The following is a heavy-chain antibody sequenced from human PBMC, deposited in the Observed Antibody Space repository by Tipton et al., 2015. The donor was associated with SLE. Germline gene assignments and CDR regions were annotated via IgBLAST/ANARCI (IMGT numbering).Heavy chain of an antibody. CDR1: GFIFSTFE. CDR2: IRTNGGAT. J-gene: IGHJ4*02. V-gene: IGHV3-48*03. D-gene: IGHD2-15*01. CDR3: ARGGYPSGIDY. Sequence: SLRLSCVASGFIFSTFEMNWVRQAPGRGLEWVSYIRTNGGATYYADSVKGRFTISRDNAKNSLYLQMDSLTVEDTAVYYCARGGYPSGIDYWGQGTLVTVSS.